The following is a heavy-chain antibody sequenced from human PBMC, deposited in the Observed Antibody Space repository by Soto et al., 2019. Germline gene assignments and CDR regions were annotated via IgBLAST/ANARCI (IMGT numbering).Heavy chain of an antibody. Sequence: EVQLLESGGDLVQPGGSLRLSCAASGFTFITPGMRGVRQAPGQGLEWVSSIGPSGNTYYSDAVKGRFTISRDISKNTLFLQMDSLRAEDTATYYCANLLHNSYYNVMDVWGQGTTVTVSS. CDR2: SIGPSGNT. J-gene: IGHJ6*02. CDR3: ANLLHNSYYNVMDV. D-gene: IGHD4-4*01. V-gene: IGHV3-23*01. CDR1: GFTFITPG.